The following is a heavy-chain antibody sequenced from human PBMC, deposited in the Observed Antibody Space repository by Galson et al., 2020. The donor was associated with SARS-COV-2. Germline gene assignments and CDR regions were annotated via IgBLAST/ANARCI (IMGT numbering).Heavy chain of an antibody. Sequence: GESLKISCAASGFTFSSYAMHWVRQAPGKGLEWVAVISYDGSNKYYADSVKGRFTISRDNSKNTLYLQMNSLRAEDTAVYYCARAGDSGYELYYYYYGMDVWGQGTTVTVSS. CDR1: GFTFSSYA. D-gene: IGHD5-12*01. J-gene: IGHJ6*02. CDR3: ARAGDSGYELYYYYYGMDV. V-gene: IGHV3-30*04. CDR2: ISYDGSNK.